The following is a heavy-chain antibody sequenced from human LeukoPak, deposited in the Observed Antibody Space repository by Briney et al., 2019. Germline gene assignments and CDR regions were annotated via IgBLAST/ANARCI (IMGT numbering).Heavy chain of an antibody. CDR2: ISRSSSTL. CDR1: GFTFSNYA. CDR3: AGDVSGYCSSTSCYAEDY. V-gene: IGHV3-48*04. Sequence: GGSLRLSCAASGFTFSNYALNGVRQAPGKGREGVSYISRSSSTLYYADCVKGRFTISRDNAKNSLYLQMNSLRAEDTAVYHCAGDVSGYCSSTSCYAEDYWGQGPLVTVSS. D-gene: IGHD2-2*01. J-gene: IGHJ4*02.